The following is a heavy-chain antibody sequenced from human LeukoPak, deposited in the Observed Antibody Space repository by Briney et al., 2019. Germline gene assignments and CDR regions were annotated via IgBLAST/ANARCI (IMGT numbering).Heavy chain of an antibody. CDR2: ISYSGNI. CDR3: ARQRRLELPDY. CDR1: GGSISSSTYY. Sequence: SATLSLTCTVSGGSISSSTYYWGWIRQPPGKGLEWIGSISYSGNIYYNPSLKSRVTISVDTSKNQFSLKLSSVTAADTAVYYCARQRRLELPDYWGQGTLVTVSS. V-gene: IGHV4-39*01. D-gene: IGHD3-16*01. J-gene: IGHJ4*02.